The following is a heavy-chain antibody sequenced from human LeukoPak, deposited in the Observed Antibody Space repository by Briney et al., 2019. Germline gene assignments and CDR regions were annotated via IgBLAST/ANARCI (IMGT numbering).Heavy chain of an antibody. CDR1: GGTFSSYA. CDR3: ARERGDDIVVVVAATTWFDP. CDR2: IIPIFGTA. Sequence: GSSVKVSCKASGGTFSSYAISWVRQAPGQGLEWMGGIIPIFGTANYAQKFQGRVTITADESTSTAYMELSSLRSEDTAVYYCARERGDDIVVVVAATTWFDPWGQGTLVTVSS. D-gene: IGHD2-15*01. V-gene: IGHV1-69*01. J-gene: IGHJ5*02.